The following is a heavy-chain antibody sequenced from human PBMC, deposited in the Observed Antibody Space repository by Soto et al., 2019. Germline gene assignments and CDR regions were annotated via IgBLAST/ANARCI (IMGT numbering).Heavy chain of an antibody. CDR3: ARDLGELWPSVGGY. D-gene: IGHD1-26*01. CDR2: IYYDGRNK. Sequence: QVQLVESGGGVVQPGRSLRLSCAASGFTFNTYGMHWVRQAPGKGLEWVAVIYYDGRNKYYADSVKGRFTISRDNSKNTLNLQMNSPRVEDTAVYYCARDLGELWPSVGGYWGQGTLVTVSS. V-gene: IGHV3-33*01. J-gene: IGHJ4*02. CDR1: GFTFNTYG.